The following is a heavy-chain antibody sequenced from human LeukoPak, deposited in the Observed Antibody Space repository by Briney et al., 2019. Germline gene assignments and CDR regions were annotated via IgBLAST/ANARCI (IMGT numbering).Heavy chain of an antibody. D-gene: IGHD3-22*01. CDR1: GGSISSSSYH. J-gene: IGHJ4*02. CDR3: ARHPYDTSGSYYVDS. V-gene: IGHV4-39*01. CDR2: IYYSGST. Sequence: SETLSLTCTVSGGSISSSSYHWGWIRQTPGKGLEWIGSIYYSGSTSYNPSLKSRVTISVDTSKNQISLKLSSVTAADTAVYYCARHPYDTSGSYYVDSWGQGTLVTVSS.